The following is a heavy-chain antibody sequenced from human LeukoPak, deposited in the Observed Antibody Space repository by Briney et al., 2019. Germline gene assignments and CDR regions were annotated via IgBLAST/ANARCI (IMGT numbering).Heavy chain of an antibody. CDR2: IYTSGST. CDR3: ARNLERGYSYGFFDY. J-gene: IGHJ4*02. Sequence: KPSQTLSLTCTVSGASISSYYWSWIRQPAGKGLEWIGRIYTSGSTNYSPSLKSRVTMSVDTSKNQFSLKLSSVTAADTAVYYCARNLERGYSYGFFDYWGQGTLVTVSS. CDR1: GASISSYY. V-gene: IGHV4-4*07. D-gene: IGHD5-18*01.